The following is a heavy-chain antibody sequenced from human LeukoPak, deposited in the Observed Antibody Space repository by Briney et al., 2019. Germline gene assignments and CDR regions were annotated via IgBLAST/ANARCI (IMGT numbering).Heavy chain of an antibody. D-gene: IGHD2-2*01. V-gene: IGHV5-51*01. CDR3: ARSPCISTSCTRRGSLDY. J-gene: IGHJ1*01. CDR2: IYPGDSDS. CDR1: GYAFTNYW. Sequence: GESLKISCEGFGYAFTNYWIGWVRQLPGEGLEWMGIIYPGDSDSRYNPSFEGQVTISADKSIDPAYLQWNSLRASDTGMYYCARSPCISTSCTRRGSLDYWGQGTLVTVSS.